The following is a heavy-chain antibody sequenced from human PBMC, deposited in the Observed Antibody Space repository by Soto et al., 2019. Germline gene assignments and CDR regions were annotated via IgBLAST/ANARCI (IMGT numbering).Heavy chain of an antibody. CDR3: AREGTPIDY. CDR2: ISAYNGNT. J-gene: IGHJ4*02. D-gene: IGHD2-15*01. CDR1: GYTFTNFG. Sequence: QVQLVQSGAEVKKPGASVKVSCKASGYTFTNFGISWVRQAPGQGLEWRGWISAYNGNTNYAQKFQGRVTMTTDTSPSTAYMEVRSLSFDDTAVYYCAREGTPIDYWGQGTLVTVSS. V-gene: IGHV1-18*01.